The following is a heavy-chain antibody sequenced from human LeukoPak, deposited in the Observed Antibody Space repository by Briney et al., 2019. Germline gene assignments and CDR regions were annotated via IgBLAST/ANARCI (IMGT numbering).Heavy chain of an antibody. CDR3: ARDTKTTTIAGGNDY. D-gene: IGHD3-16*01. CDR1: GYTFTSYG. CDR2: ISAYNGDT. J-gene: IGHJ4*02. V-gene: IGHV1-18*01. Sequence: ASVKVSCKASGYTFTSYGISWVRQAPGQGLEWMGWISAYNGDTHYAQKLQGRVSLTTDPSTSTAYLELRSLTSDDTAVYFCARDTKTTTIAGGNDYWGQGTLVTVSS.